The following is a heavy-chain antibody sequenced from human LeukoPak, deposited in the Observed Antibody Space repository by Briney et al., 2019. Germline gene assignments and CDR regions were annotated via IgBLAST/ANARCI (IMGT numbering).Heavy chain of an antibody. CDR3: ASTIAAAGRRRDYYYYMDV. CDR2: IIPIFGTA. Sequence: SVKVSCKASGGTFSSYAISWVRQAPGQGLEWMGGIIPIFGTANYAQKFQGRVTITADKSTGTAYMELSSLRSEDTAVYYCASTIAAAGRRRDYYYYMDVWGKGTTVTVPS. J-gene: IGHJ6*03. CDR1: GGTFSSYA. V-gene: IGHV1-69*06. D-gene: IGHD6-13*01.